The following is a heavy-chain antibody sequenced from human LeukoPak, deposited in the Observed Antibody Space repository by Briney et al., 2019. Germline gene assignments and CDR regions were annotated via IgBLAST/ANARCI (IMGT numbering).Heavy chain of an antibody. V-gene: IGHV3-30*04. CDR2: ISYDGSNK. CDR3: VVTAAAPGTDAFDI. Sequence: PGGSLRLSCAASGFTFSSYAMHWVRQAPGKGLEWVAVISYDGSNKYYADSVKGRFTISRDNSKNTLYLQMNSLRAEDTAVYYCVVTAAAPGTDAFDIWGQGTMVTVSS. J-gene: IGHJ3*02. D-gene: IGHD2-21*02. CDR1: GFTFSSYA.